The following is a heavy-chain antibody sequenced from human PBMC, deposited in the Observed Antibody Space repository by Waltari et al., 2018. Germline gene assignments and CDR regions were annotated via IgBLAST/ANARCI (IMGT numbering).Heavy chain of an antibody. D-gene: IGHD2-8*01. CDR3: ARGRCISTWFCQYYGVDV. V-gene: IGHV4-34*01. Sequence: QVHLQQWGAGLLKPSETLSLTCGVYGGSFSGYYWSWIRQPPGKGLEWIGEINHSGSTNYNPSLKRRVTMSVDTSKSQFSLKLSSVTAADTAVYYCARGRCISTWFCQYYGVDVWGQGATVIVSS. J-gene: IGHJ6*02. CDR2: INHSGST. CDR1: GGSFSGYY.